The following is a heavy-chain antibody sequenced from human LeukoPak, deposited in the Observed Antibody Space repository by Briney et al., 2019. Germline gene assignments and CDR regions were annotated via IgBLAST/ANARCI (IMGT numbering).Heavy chain of an antibody. CDR3: AGDNQDDFWSGYHFDY. CDR2: IYYSGST. CDR1: GGSISSYY. D-gene: IGHD3-3*01. J-gene: IGHJ4*02. V-gene: IGHV4-59*01. Sequence: SETLSLTCTVSGGSISSYYWSWIRQPPGQGLEWIGYIYYSGSTNYNPSLKSRVTISVDTSKNQFSLKLSSVTAADTAVYYCAGDNQDDFWSGYHFDYWGQGTLVTVSS.